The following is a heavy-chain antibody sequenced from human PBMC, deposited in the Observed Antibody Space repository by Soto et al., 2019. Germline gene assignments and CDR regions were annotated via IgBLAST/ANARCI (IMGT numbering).Heavy chain of an antibody. V-gene: IGHV4-34*01. J-gene: IGHJ4*02. Sequence: SETLSLTCAVYGGSFSGYYWSWIRQPPGKGLEWIGEINHSGSTNYNPSLKSRVTISVDTSKNQFSLKLSSVTAADTAVYYCARGRYSSSWYYFDYWGQGTLVTVSS. D-gene: IGHD6-13*01. CDR2: INHSGST. CDR3: ARGRYSSSWYYFDY. CDR1: GGSFSGYY.